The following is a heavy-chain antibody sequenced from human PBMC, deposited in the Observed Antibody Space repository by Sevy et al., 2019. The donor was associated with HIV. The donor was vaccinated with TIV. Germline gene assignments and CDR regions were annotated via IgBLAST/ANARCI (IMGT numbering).Heavy chain of an antibody. J-gene: IGHJ2*01. Sequence: SETLSLTCAVSGASITSYYWNWIRQSPGKGLEWIAYVYHSGTTSYTPSLKSRVSISLDTSRKQFSLTLYSVTAADTAIYYCARVRRRPPVVDSNWYFDVWGRGTLVTVSS. CDR2: VYHSGTT. CDR1: GASITSYY. V-gene: IGHV4-59*12. D-gene: IGHD3-22*01. CDR3: ARVRRRPPVVDSNWYFDV.